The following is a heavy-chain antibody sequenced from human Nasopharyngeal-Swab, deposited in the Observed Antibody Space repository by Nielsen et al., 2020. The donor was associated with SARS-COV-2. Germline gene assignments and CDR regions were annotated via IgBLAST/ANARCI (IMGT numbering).Heavy chain of an antibody. CDR3: ARESPLVNVPSLDY. J-gene: IGHJ4*01. CDR1: GFTFSDYP. D-gene: IGHD3-16*02. V-gene: IGHV3-33*05. Sequence: GESLKISCAASGFTFSDYPMHWVRQAPGKGLEWVASAGRNNNYYAASVKGRFTISRDSSKNTLYLQMNSLRAEDTAVYYCARESPLVNVPSLDYWGHGALVTVSS. CDR2: AGRNNN.